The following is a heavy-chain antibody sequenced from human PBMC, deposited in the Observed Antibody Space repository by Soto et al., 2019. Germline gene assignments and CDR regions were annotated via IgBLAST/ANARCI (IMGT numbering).Heavy chain of an antibody. CDR1: GYTFTGYY. V-gene: IGHV1-2*02. CDR2: INPNSGGT. J-gene: IGHJ5*02. CDR3: AREQPGYSSSWYSPANWFDP. Sequence: QVPLVQSGAEVKKPGASVKVSCKASGYTFTGYYMHWVRQAPGQGLEWMGWINPNSGGTNYAQKFQGRVTMTRETSISTAYMELSRLRSDDTAVYYCAREQPGYSSSWYSPANWFDPWGQGTLVTVSS. D-gene: IGHD6-13*01.